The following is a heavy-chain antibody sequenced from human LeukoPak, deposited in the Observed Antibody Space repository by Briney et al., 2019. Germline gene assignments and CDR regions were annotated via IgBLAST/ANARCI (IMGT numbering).Heavy chain of an antibody. CDR1: GYTFTSYG. V-gene: IGHV1-18*01. J-gene: IGHJ4*02. D-gene: IGHD6-13*01. CDR2: ISAYNGNT. Sequence: ASVKVSCKASGYTFTSYGISWVRQAPGQGLEWMGWISAYNGNTNYAQKLQGRVTMTTDTSTSTAYMELRSLRSDGTAVYYCPSTASSSWFRYFDYWGQGTLVTVSS. CDR3: PSTASSSWFRYFDY.